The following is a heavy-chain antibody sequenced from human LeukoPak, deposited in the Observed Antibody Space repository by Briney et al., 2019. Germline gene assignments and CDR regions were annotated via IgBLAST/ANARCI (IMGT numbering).Heavy chain of an antibody. Sequence: GGSLRLSCATSGFTFSSHWMHWVRQAPGEGLVWVSHINTDGSSTTYGDPAKGRFTVSRDSATLFLQMNSLRVDDTAIYYCARGTATTAGIDYWGLGTLVTVSP. J-gene: IGHJ4*02. CDR3: ARGTATTAGIDY. V-gene: IGHV3-74*01. CDR2: INTDGSST. CDR1: GFTFSSHW. D-gene: IGHD6-13*01.